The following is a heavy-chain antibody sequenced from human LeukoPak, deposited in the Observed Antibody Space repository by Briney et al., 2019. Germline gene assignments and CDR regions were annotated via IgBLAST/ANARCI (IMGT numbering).Heavy chain of an antibody. CDR1: GFTFSSYA. CDR3: ARDGGLGGYCSSTSCDDDRDAFDI. D-gene: IGHD2-2*01. CDR2: ISYDGSNK. J-gene: IGHJ3*02. V-gene: IGHV3-30-3*01. Sequence: PGRSLRLSCAASGFTFSSYAMHWVRQAPGKGLEWVAVISYDGSNKYYADSVKGRFTISRDNSKNTLYLQMNSLRAEDTAVYYCARDGGLGGYCSSTSCDDDRDAFDIWGQGTMVTVSS.